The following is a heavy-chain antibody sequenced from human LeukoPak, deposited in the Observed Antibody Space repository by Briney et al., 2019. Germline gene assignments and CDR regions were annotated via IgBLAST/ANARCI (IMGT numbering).Heavy chain of an antibody. V-gene: IGHV4-61*02. D-gene: IGHD3-22*01. CDR2: IYTSGST. CDR1: GGSISSGSYY. Sequence: PSETLSLTCTVSGGSISSGSYYWSWIRQPAGKGLEWIGRIYTSGSTNYNPSLKSRVTISVDTSKNQFSLKLSSVTAADTAVYYCASINYYDSSGYGSTKGAFDIWGQGTMVTVSS. J-gene: IGHJ3*02. CDR3: ASINYYDSSGYGSTKGAFDI.